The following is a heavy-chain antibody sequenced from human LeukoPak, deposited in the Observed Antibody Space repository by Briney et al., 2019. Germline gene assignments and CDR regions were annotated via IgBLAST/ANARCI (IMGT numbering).Heavy chain of an antibody. Sequence: SETLSLTCAVYGGSFSGYYWSWIRQPPGEGLEWIGEINHSGSTNYNPSLKSRVTISVDTSKNQFSLKLSSVTAADTAVYYCARSAGTSTRYYYYYYGMDVWGQGTTVTVSS. J-gene: IGHJ6*02. CDR2: INHSGST. V-gene: IGHV4-34*01. CDR1: GGSFSGYY. CDR3: ARSAGTSTRYYYYYYGMDV. D-gene: IGHD1-7*01.